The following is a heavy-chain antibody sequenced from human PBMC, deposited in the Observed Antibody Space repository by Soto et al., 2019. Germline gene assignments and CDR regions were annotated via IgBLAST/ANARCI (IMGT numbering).Heavy chain of an antibody. CDR3: AKKTDSSSPWGALDT. J-gene: IGHJ3*02. V-gene: IGHV3-23*01. CDR2: ISGSGGST. D-gene: IGHD6-6*01. Sequence: EVQLLESGGGLIQPGGSLRLSCAASGFTFSNYAMSWVRQAPGQGLEWVSGISGSGGSTFYADSVKGRFTISRDSSKNTLDLQMDSLRAEDTAVYYCAKKTDSSSPWGALDTWGQGTVVSVSS. CDR1: GFTFSNYA.